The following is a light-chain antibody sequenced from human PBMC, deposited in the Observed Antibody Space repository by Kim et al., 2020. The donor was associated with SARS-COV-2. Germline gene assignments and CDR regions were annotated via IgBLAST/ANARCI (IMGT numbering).Light chain of an antibody. J-gene: IGLJ2*01. V-gene: IGLV1-40*01. CDR3: QSYDSSLSAYVV. CDR2: GTS. CDR1: GANIGAGYD. Sequence: VTIACTGSGANIGAGYDVHWYQQLPGAAPRLLIYGTSNRPSGVPGRFSGSKSGTSASLAITGLKAEDEADYYCQSYDSSLSAYVVFGGGTQLTVL.